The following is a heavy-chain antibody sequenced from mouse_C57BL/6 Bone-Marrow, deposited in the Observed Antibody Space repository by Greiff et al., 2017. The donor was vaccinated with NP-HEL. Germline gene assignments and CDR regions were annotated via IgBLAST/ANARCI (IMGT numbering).Heavy chain of an antibody. V-gene: IGHV5-6*01. Sequence: EVQVVESGGDLVKPGGSLKLSCAASGFTFSSYGMSWVRQTPDKRLEWVATISSGGSYTYYPDSVKGRFTISRDNAKNTLYLQMSSLKSEDTAMYYCARRAYDYAFDDWGQGTTLTVSS. J-gene: IGHJ2*01. CDR1: GFTFSSYG. D-gene: IGHD2-4*01. CDR2: ISSGGSYT. CDR3: ARRAYDYAFDD.